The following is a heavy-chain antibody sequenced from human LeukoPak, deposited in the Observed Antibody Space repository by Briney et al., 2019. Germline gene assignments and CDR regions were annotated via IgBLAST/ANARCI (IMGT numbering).Heavy chain of an antibody. J-gene: IGHJ6*02. CDR3: ARSPYYYYGMDV. Sequence: ASVKVSCKSSGYTYPIYVFNGVGQPTGQGREGMGWMNPNSSNTGYAQKFQGRVTMTRNTSISTAYMELSRMRSEDTAAYYCARSPYYYYGMDVWGQGTTVTVSS. CDR2: MNPNSSNT. V-gene: IGHV1-8*01. CDR1: GYTYPIYV.